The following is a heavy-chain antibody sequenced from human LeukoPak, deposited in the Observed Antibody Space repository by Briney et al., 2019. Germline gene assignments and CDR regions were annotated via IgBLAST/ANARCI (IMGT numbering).Heavy chain of an antibody. Sequence: ASVKVSCKASGYRFTSSGISWVRQAPGQGLEWTGWISADNGDINYAQNLQGRVTITADTSTSTAYMELRGLRSEDTAVYYCARDDSGYDRRYYYYGMDVWGQGTTVTVSS. CDR2: ISADNGDI. V-gene: IGHV1-18*04. D-gene: IGHD5-12*01. CDR1: GYRFTSSG. J-gene: IGHJ6*02. CDR3: ARDDSGYDRRYYYYGMDV.